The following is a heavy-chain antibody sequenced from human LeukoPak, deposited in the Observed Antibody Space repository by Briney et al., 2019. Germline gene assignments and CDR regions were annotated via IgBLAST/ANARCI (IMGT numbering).Heavy chain of an antibody. J-gene: IGHJ3*02. CDR2: INPNSGGT. Sequence: GWINPNSGGTNYAQKFQGRVTMTRDTSISTAYMELSRLRSDDTAVYYCARSGASSHDAFDIWGQGTMVTVSS. V-gene: IGHV1-2*02. D-gene: IGHD6-13*01. CDR3: ARSGASSHDAFDI.